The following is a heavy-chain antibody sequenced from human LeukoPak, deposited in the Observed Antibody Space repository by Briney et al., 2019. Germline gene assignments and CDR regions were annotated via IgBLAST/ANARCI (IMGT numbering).Heavy chain of an antibody. V-gene: IGHV3-11*01. CDR3: ASVNYYETSGYYY. CDR1: GFTFSDYN. D-gene: IGHD3-22*01. J-gene: IGHJ4*02. Sequence: GGSLRLSCAASGFTFSDYNMRWIRQAPGKGLEWVSSISRSGSTKYYADSVKGRFTISRDNAKNSLFLQMNSLRAEDTAVYYCASVNYYETSGYYYWGQGTLVTVSS. CDR2: ISRSGSTK.